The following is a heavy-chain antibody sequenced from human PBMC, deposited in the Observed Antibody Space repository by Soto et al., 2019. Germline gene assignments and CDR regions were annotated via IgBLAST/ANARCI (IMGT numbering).Heavy chain of an antibody. CDR3: ARGRYCSGGSCPGRRTNYYYYYYMDV. V-gene: IGHV4-59*01. Sequence: PSETLSLTCTVSGGSISSYYWSWIRQPPGKGLEWIGYIYYSGSTNYNPSLKSRVTVSVDTSKNQFSLKLSSVTAADTAVYYCARGRYCSGGSCPGRRTNYYYYYYMDVWGKGTTVTVSS. J-gene: IGHJ6*03. D-gene: IGHD2-15*01. CDR2: IYYSGST. CDR1: GGSISSYY.